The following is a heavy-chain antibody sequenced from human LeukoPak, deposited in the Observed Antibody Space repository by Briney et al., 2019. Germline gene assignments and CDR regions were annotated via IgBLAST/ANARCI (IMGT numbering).Heavy chain of an antibody. Sequence: SETLSLTCTVSGGSISSYYWSWIRQPPGKGLEWIGYIYYSGSTNYNPSLKSRVTIPVDTSKNQFSLKLSSVTAADTAVYYCARVIIAVAGTGYFDYWGQGTLVTVSS. D-gene: IGHD6-19*01. CDR1: GGSISSYY. J-gene: IGHJ4*02. CDR3: ARVIIAVAGTGYFDY. CDR2: IYYSGST. V-gene: IGHV4-59*01.